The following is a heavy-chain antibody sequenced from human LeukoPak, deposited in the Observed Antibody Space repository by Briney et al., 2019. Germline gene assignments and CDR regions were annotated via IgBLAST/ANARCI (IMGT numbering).Heavy chain of an antibody. Sequence: PTGGSLRLSCAGSGFTFSSYSMNWVRQAPGKGLEWVSYISSSSSTIYYADSVKGRFTISRDNAKNSLYLQMNSLRAEDTAVYYCARDIPASHLYSSSSLSDAFDIWGQGTMVTVSS. CDR1: GFTFSSYS. D-gene: IGHD6-13*01. CDR3: ARDIPASHLYSSSSLSDAFDI. J-gene: IGHJ3*02. V-gene: IGHV3-48*01. CDR2: ISSSSSTI.